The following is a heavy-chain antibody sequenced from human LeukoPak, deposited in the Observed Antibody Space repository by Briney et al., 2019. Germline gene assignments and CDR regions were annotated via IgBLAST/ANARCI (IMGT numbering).Heavy chain of an antibody. J-gene: IGHJ5*02. V-gene: IGHV4-39*01. CDR2: IYYSGST. D-gene: IGHD3-3*01. CDR1: GGSISSSSYY. CDR3: ARCQRIWSGYYTRGDWFDP. Sequence: SETLFLTCTVSGGSISSSSYYWGWIRQPPGKGLEWIGSIYYSGSTYYNPSLMSRVTISVDTSKNQFSLKLSSVTAADTAVYYCARCQRIWSGYYTRGDWFDPWGQGTLVTVSS.